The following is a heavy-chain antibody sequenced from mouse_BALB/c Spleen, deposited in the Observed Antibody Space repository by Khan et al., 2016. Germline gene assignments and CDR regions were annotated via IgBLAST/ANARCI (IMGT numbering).Heavy chain of an antibody. D-gene: IGHD1-1*01. CDR3: AKGYGSSDAYFDV. Sequence: EVQLQESGPGLVKPSQSLSLTCSVTGYSITSGYYWNWIRQFPGNTLEWMGYISYDGSNNYNPSLKNRISITRDTSKNQFFLKLNSVTTEDTATYYCAKGYGSSDAYFDVWGAGTTVTVSS. V-gene: IGHV3-6*02. CDR1: GYSITSGYY. J-gene: IGHJ1*01. CDR2: ISYDGSN.